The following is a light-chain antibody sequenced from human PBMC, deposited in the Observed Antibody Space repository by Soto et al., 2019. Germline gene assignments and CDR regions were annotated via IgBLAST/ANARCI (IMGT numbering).Light chain of an antibody. J-gene: IGLJ1*01. Sequence: QSVLTQPPSASGTPGQWITMSCSGCSSNIGSNTVSWYQHLPGRAPQHLIYSNDLRPSGGPGRFSVSKSVTAASPAISGLQSVDEADYECATWYDSRIFYVFGTGTKLTVL. CDR3: ATWYDSRIFYV. CDR1: SSNIGSNT. V-gene: IGLV1-44*01. CDR2: SND.